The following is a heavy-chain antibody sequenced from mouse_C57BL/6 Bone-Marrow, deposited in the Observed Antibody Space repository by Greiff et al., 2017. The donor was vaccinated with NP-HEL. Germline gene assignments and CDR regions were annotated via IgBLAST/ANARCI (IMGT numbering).Heavy chain of an antibody. CDR1: GYTFTSYW. V-gene: IGHV1-64*01. J-gene: IGHJ2*01. CDR2: IHPNSGST. CDR3: AREDGSSFFDY. Sequence: QVQLQQSGAELVKPGASVKLSCKASGYTFTSYWMHWVKQRPGQGLEWIGMIHPNSGSTNYNEKFKSKATLTVDKSSSTAYMQLSSLTSEDSAVYYCAREDGSSFFDYWGQGTTLTVSS. D-gene: IGHD1-1*01.